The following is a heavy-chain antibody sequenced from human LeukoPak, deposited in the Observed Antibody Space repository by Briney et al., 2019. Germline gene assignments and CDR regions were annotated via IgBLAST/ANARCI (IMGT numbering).Heavy chain of an antibody. CDR2: ISGSGGST. CDR1: GFTFSSSW. D-gene: IGHD3-16*01. V-gene: IGHV3-23*01. J-gene: IGHJ4*02. CDR3: AKDLKFMGVSSGYFDY. Sequence: HPGGSLRLSCAASGFTFSSSWMSWVRQAPGKGLEWVSAISGSGGSTYYADSVKGRFTISRDNSKNTLYLQMNSLRAEDTAVYYCAKDLKFMGVSSGYFDYWGQGTLVTVSS.